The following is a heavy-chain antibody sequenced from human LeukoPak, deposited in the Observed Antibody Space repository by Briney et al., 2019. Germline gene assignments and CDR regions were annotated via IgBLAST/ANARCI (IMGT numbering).Heavy chain of an antibody. CDR2: FDPEDGET. CDR1: GYTLTELS. Sequence: ASVKVSCKVSGYTLTELSMHWVRQAPGKGLEWMGGFDPEDGETIYAQKFQGRVTMTEDTSTDTAYMELSSLRSEDTAVYYCATENSSGWYDLGNYFDYWGQGTLVTVSS. D-gene: IGHD6-19*01. CDR3: ATENSSGWYDLGNYFDY. V-gene: IGHV1-24*01. J-gene: IGHJ4*02.